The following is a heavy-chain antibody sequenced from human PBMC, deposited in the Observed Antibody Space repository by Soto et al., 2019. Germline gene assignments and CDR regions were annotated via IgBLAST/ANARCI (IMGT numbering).Heavy chain of an antibody. CDR3: ARDQRGITMVRGVTNDAFDI. J-gene: IGHJ3*02. V-gene: IGHV1-18*01. D-gene: IGHD3-10*01. Sequence: ASVKVSCKASGYTFTIYGISWVRQAPGQGLEWMGWISAYNGNTNYAQKLQGRVTMTTDTSTSTAYMELRSLRSDDTAVYYCARDQRGITMVRGVTNDAFDIWGQGTMVTVSS. CDR1: GYTFTIYG. CDR2: ISAYNGNT.